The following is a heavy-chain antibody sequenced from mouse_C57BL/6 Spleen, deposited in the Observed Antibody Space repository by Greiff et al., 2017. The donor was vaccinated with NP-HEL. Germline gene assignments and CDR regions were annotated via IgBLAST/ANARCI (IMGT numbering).Heavy chain of an antibody. V-gene: IGHV5-17*01. CDR1: GFTFSDYG. D-gene: IGHD1-1*01. CDR3: ARRYYGSSYVGYFYV. Sequence: EVMLVESGGGLVKPGGSLKLSCAASGFTFSDYGMHWVRQAPEKGLEWVAYISSGSSTIYYADTVKGRFTISRDIAKNTLFMQMTSLRSDDTAMYYCARRYYGSSYVGYFYVWGTGTTVTVSS. CDR2: ISSGSSTI. J-gene: IGHJ1*03.